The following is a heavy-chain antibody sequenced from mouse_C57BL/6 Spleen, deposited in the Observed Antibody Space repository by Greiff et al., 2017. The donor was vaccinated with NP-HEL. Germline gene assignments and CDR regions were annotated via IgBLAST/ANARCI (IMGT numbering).Heavy chain of an antibody. J-gene: IGHJ1*03. Sequence: EVQVVESGGGLVKPGGSLKLSCAASGFTFSDYGMHWVRQAPEKGLEWVAYISSGSSTIYYADTVKGRFTISRDNAKNTLFLQMTSLRSEDTAMYYCAYYGSSYDWYFDVWGTGTTVTVSS. D-gene: IGHD1-1*01. CDR2: ISSGSSTI. CDR3: AYYGSSYDWYFDV. V-gene: IGHV5-17*01. CDR1: GFTFSDYG.